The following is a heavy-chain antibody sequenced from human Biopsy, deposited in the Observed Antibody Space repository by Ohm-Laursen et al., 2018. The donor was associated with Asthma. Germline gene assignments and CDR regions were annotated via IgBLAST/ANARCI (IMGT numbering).Heavy chain of an antibody. CDR2: ISSSSSPI. CDR3: ARLIPGNSDY. CDR1: GITLSSFS. D-gene: IGHD2-21*01. J-gene: IGHJ4*02. V-gene: IGHV3-48*01. Sequence: SLRLSCAASGITLSSFSMNWVRQAPGRGLEWVSYISSSSSPICYADSVKGRFTISRDNAKNSLFLQMNSLRAEDTAVYYCARLIPGNSDYWGQGTLVTVSS.